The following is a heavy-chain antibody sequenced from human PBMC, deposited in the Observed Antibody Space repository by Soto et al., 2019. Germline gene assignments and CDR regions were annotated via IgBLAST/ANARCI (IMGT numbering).Heavy chain of an antibody. V-gene: IGHV3-48*01. Sequence: PGGPLRLSCAASGFTFSSYSMNWVRQAPGKGLEWVSYISSSSSTIYYADSVKGRFTISRDNAKNSLYLQMNSLRAEDTAVYYCARDIGGASSGVWGKGTTVTVSS. CDR1: GFTFSSYS. D-gene: IGHD2-15*01. CDR3: ARDIGGASSGV. CDR2: ISSSSSTI. J-gene: IGHJ6*04.